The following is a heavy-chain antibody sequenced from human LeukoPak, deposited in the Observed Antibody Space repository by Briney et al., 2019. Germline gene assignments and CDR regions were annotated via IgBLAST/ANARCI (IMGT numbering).Heavy chain of an antibody. D-gene: IGHD2-2*01. CDR1: GGSISSGDYY. Sequence: PSQTLSLTCTVSGGSISSGDYYWSWIRQPPGKGLEWIGYIYYSGSTYYNPSLKSRVTISVDTSKNQFSLKLSSVTAADTAVYYCARLVPADAYYYYYYMDVWGKGTTVTVSS. CDR2: IYYSGST. V-gene: IGHV4-30-4*08. J-gene: IGHJ6*03. CDR3: ARLVPADAYYYYYYMDV.